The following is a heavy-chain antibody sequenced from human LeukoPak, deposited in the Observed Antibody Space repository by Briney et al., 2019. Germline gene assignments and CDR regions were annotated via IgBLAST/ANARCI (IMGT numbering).Heavy chain of an antibody. Sequence: GGSLRLSCAASGFTFSSYWMSWVRQAPGKGLEWVVNIKQDGSEKYYVDSVKGRFTISRDNAKNSLYLQMNSLRAEDTAVYYCARYSSGWYVDYWGQGTLVTVSS. D-gene: IGHD6-19*01. J-gene: IGHJ4*02. CDR2: IKQDGSEK. CDR1: GFTFSSYW. CDR3: ARYSSGWYVDY. V-gene: IGHV3-7*01.